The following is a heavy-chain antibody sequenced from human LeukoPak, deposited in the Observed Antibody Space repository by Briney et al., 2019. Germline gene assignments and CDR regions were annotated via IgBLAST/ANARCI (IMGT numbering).Heavy chain of an antibody. CDR1: GYTFTGYY. V-gene: IGHV1-2*04. J-gene: IGHJ4*02. Sequence: ASVKVSCKASGYTFTGYYMHWVRRAPGQGLEWMGWINPNSGGTNYAQKFQGWVTMTRDTSISTAYMELSRLRSDDTAVYYCARSEVATIMVYGYWGQGTLVTVSS. D-gene: IGHD5-12*01. CDR2: INPNSGGT. CDR3: ARSEVATIMVYGY.